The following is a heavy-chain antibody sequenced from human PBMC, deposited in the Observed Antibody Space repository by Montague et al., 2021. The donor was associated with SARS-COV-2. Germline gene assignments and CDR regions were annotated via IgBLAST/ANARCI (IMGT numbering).Heavy chain of an antibody. Sequence: CAISGDSVSSHSVAWSWLRQSPSRGLECLGRTYYGSKWYSDYAPSVRCRLTVNPDASKNEFSLELNYVTPEDTAVYYCVRYSGWFYFDFWGQGTLVTVSS. D-gene: IGHD6-19*01. CDR3: VRYSGWFYFDF. CDR1: GDSVSSHSVA. CDR2: TYYGSKWYS. J-gene: IGHJ4*02. V-gene: IGHV6-1*01.